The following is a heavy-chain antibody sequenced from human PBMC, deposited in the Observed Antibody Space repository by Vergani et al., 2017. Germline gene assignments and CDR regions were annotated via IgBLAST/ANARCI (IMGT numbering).Heavy chain of an antibody. D-gene: IGHD5-18*01. Sequence: VQLVESGGGVVQPGRSLRLSCAASGFTFSSYAMHWVRQAPGKGLEWVAFIRNKAYGGTTEYAASVKGRFTISRDDSKRLAYLQLSGLKTEDTAVYFCSRERGYSFGYSDYWGQGTLVTVSS. J-gene: IGHJ4*02. CDR2: IRNKAYGGTT. CDR3: SRERGYSFGYSDY. V-gene: IGHV3-49*04. CDR1: GFTFSSYA.